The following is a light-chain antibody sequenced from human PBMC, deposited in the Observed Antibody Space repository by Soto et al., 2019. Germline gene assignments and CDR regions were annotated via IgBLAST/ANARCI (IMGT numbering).Light chain of an antibody. CDR3: QSYDSSLSGSV. CDR2: GDT. CDR1: SSNIGADYD. Sequence: QSVLTQPPSVSGAPGQRVTISCTGSSSNIGADYDVHWYQRLPGTAPKLLIFGDTNRPSGVPDRFSGSKSGTSASLAITGLQADDEADYYCQSYDSSLSGSVFGGGTKLTVL. J-gene: IGLJ2*01. V-gene: IGLV1-40*01.